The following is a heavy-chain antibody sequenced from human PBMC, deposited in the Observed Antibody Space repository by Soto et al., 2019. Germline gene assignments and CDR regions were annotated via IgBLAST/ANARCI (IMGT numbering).Heavy chain of an antibody. CDR3: ALEYGGDWYDY. CDR1: GYTFTSYT. V-gene: IGHV1-3*01. CDR2: INAGKGNT. Sequence: QVQLVQSGAEVKKPGASVKVSCKASGYTFTSYTIHWMRQAPGQRLEWMGWINAGKGNTKYSQNFQGRVTITRDTSASTAYMELSSLRSEDTAVYYCALEYGGDWYDYWGQGTLVTVSS. J-gene: IGHJ4*02. D-gene: IGHD2-21*02.